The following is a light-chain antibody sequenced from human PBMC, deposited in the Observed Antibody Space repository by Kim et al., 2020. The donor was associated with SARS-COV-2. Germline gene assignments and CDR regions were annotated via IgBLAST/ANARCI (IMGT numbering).Light chain of an antibody. CDR1: KTITTS. CDR3: QQSYSTPIT. CDR2: SAT. J-gene: IGKJ3*01. V-gene: IGKV1-39*01. Sequence: ASVGDRVTITCRASKTITTSVVWYKQKSGRAPRLLIYSATILESGVPSRFSGSGSGTDFTLTISSLEPEDFAIYYCQQSYSTPITFGPGTKVDIK.